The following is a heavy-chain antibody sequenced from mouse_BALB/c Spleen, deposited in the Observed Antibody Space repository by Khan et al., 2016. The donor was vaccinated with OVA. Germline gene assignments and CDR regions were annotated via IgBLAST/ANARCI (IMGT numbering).Heavy chain of an antibody. CDR1: GYTFTSYL. D-gene: IGHD1-1*01. CDR2: INPSTSYT. Sequence: VQLQQSGADLAKPGASVKMSCKASGYTFTSYLIHWVKQRPGQGLEWIGYINPSTSYTAYNQKFKDKATLTAGKSSSTAYMTLSSLTSEDSAVYYCANQGSSSAWLTYWGQGTLVTVSA. V-gene: IGHV1-4*01. J-gene: IGHJ3*01. CDR3: ANQGSSSAWLTY.